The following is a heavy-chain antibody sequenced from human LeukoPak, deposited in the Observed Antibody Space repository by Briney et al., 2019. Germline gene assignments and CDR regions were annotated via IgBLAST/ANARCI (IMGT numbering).Heavy chain of an antibody. V-gene: IGHV4-61*02. J-gene: IGHJ5*02. CDR2: ISSSGST. CDR1: GDSISSGDYY. CDR3: ARFYGSSSSSGLPGPYNWFDP. Sequence: PSETLSLTCTVSGDSISSGDYYWSWIRQPAGKGLEWIGRISSSGSTNYNPSLKSRVTISVDTSKNQFSLKLSSVTAADTAVYYCARFYGSSSSSGLPGPYNWFDPWGQGTLVTVSS. D-gene: IGHD6-6*01.